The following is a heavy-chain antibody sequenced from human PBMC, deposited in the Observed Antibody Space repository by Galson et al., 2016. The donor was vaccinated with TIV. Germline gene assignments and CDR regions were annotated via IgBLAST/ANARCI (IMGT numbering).Heavy chain of an antibody. D-gene: IGHD3-3*01. CDR2: IYPGDSDT. Sequence: QSGAEVKKPGESLKIACKTSGYKFSTYWMSWVRQMPGKGPEWVGHIYPGDSDTRYSPSFQGHVTISADKSIDTAYLQWGSLKASDSAIYYCARHGYDFWNGQDYFFYGMDVWGQGTTVIVSS. CDR3: ARHGYDFWNGQDYFFYGMDV. V-gene: IGHV5-51*01. J-gene: IGHJ6*02. CDR1: GYKFSTYW.